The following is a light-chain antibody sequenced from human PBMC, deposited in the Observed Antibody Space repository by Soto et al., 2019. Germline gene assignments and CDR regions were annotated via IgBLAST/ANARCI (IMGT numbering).Light chain of an antibody. CDR2: GAS. CDR3: LQYHYWWT. J-gene: IGKJ1*01. V-gene: IGKV3-15*01. Sequence: IVMTQSPATLSLSPGEKATLSCRASQSISNNFAWFQQKPGQVPRLLFYGASNRATGVSARFSGSGSGTEFTLTISSLQSEDFAVYYCLQYHYWWTFGQGTKVDIK. CDR1: QSISNN.